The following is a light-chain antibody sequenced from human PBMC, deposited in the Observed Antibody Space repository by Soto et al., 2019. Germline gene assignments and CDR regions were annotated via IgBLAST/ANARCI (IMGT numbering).Light chain of an antibody. CDR3: QQSYSTPRT. J-gene: IGKJ1*01. V-gene: IGKV3-15*01. CDR2: GAS. Sequence: EIVMTQSPGTLSLSPGERATLSCRANQTVRNNYLAWYQQKPGQAPRLLIYGASARATGIPPRFSGSGSGTEFTLTISSLQSEDFATYYCQQSYSTPRTFGQGTKVDIK. CDR1: QTVRNN.